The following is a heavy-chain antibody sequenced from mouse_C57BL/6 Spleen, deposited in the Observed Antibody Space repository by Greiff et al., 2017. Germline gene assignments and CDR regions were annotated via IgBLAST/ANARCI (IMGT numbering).Heavy chain of an antibody. J-gene: IGHJ4*01. CDR1: GFPITSGYY. CDR2: ITHSGET. D-gene: IGHD4-1*01. V-gene: IGHV12-3*01. CDR3: AGGANWGAMDY. Sequence: VQVVESGPGLVKPSQSLFLTCSITGFPITSGYYWIWIRQSPGKPLEWMGYITHSGETFYNPSLQSPISITRETSKNQFFLQLNSVTTEDTAMYYCAGGANWGAMDYWGQGTSVTVSS.